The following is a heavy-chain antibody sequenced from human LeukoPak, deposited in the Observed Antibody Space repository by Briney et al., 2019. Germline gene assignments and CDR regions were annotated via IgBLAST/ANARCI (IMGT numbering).Heavy chain of an antibody. CDR2: ISSSSSYI. V-gene: IGHV3-21*01. CDR1: GFTFSSYW. Sequence: GGSLRLSCAASGFTFSSYWMSWVRQAPGKGLEWVSSISSSSSYIYYADSVKGRFTISRDNAKNSLYLQMNSLRAEDTAVYYCARDPPRGFGESFDYWGQGTLVTVSS. CDR3: ARDPPRGFGESFDY. D-gene: IGHD3-10*01. J-gene: IGHJ4*02.